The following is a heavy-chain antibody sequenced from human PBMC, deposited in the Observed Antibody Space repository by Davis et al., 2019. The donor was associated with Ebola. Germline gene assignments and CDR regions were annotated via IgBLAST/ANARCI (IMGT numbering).Heavy chain of an antibody. CDR3: ARISPDIVVVPAKTRGWVYYYYYGMDV. J-gene: IGHJ6*02. V-gene: IGHV2-70*01. CDR1: GFSLSTNGMC. Sequence: SGPTLVKPKQTLTLTCTFSGFSLSTNGMCVSWIRQPPGKALEWLALIDWDDDKYYSTSLKTRLTISKDTSKNQVVLTMTNMDPVDTATYYCARISPDIVVVPAKTRGWVYYYYYGMDVWGQGTTVTVSS. CDR2: IDWDDDK. D-gene: IGHD2-2*01.